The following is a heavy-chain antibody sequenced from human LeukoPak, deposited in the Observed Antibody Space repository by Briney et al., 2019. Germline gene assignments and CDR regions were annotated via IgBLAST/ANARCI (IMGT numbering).Heavy chain of an antibody. V-gene: IGHV6-1*01. J-gene: IGHJ4*02. D-gene: IGHD6-19*01. CDR2: TYYRSKWYN. CDR1: EDSVSSNSAV. CDR3: VRESSGYTSDWYGVNYFDY. Sequence: SQTLSLTCAISEDSVSSNSAVWNWIRQSPSRGLEWLGRTYYRSKWYNDYAVSVKSRITINPDTSKNQFSLQLNSVTPEDTAVYYCVRESSGYTSDWYGVNYFDYWGQGTLVTVSS.